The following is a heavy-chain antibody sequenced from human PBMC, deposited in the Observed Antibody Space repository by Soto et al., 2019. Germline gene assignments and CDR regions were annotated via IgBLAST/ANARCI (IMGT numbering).Heavy chain of an antibody. V-gene: IGHV1-8*01. Sequence: QVQLVQSGAEVKKPGASVKVSCKASGYTFTSYDINWVRQATGQGPEWMGWMNPNGGNTGYAQKFQGRATMTRNTSMSTAYIELSSLRSEDTAVYYCARASYGDYDWFDPWGQGTLVTVS. CDR3: ARASYGDYDWFDP. J-gene: IGHJ5*02. D-gene: IGHD4-17*01. CDR1: GYTFTSYD. CDR2: MNPNGGNT.